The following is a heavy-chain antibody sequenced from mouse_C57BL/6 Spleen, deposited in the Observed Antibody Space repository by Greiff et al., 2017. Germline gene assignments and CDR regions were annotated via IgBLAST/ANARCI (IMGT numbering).Heavy chain of an antibody. V-gene: IGHV1-50*01. CDR1: GYTFTSYW. CDR3: ARGYGNPYYCDY. Sequence: QVQLQQPGAELVKPGASVTLSCKASGYTFTSYWMQWVQQRPGQGLEWIGEIDPSAHYTHYNQKFTGKATLTVYTSSSAAYMQLSSLTSEDSAVYYGARGYGNPYYCDYWGQGTTLTVSS. D-gene: IGHD2-1*01. CDR2: IDPSAHYT. J-gene: IGHJ2*01.